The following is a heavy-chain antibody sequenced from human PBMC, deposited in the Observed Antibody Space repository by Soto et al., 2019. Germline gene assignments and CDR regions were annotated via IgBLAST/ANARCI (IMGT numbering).Heavy chain of an antibody. CDR2: IYYSGST. J-gene: IGHJ2*01. V-gene: IGHV4-39*01. Sequence: QLQLQESGPGLVKPSETLSLTCTVSGGSISSSSYYWGWIRQPPGKGLEWIGSIYYSGSTYYNPSLKSRVTIAVDTSKNQFSLKLSSVTAADTAVYYCARPRSDYWYFDLWGRGTLVTVSS. CDR3: ARPRSDYWYFDL. CDR1: GGSISSSSYY.